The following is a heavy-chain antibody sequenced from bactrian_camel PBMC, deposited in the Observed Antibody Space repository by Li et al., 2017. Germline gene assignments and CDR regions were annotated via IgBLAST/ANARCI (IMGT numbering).Heavy chain of an antibody. CDR2: ITNDGLT. D-gene: IGHD3*01. Sequence: VQLVESGGGSVQAGGSLRLSCSPPEDTWTLYCMGWFRQAQGKEPEGVAAITNDGLTSYRDSVKGRFTISRDNVEHALYLQVNKLQPEDTAMYCCATFRPCMSARQALDELQSALPLGHGTQVTVS. J-gene: IGHJ4*01. CDR1: EDTWTLYC. V-gene: IGHV3S53*01.